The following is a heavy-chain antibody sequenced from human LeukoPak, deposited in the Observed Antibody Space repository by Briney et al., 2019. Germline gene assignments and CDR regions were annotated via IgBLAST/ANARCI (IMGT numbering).Heavy chain of an antibody. CDR1: GGSIRSYY. CDR2: IYYSGST. CDR3: ARDEGGQLNYFDY. D-gene: IGHD2-2*01. Sequence: SETLSLTCTVSGGSIRSYYWNWIRQSPGKTLGWIGYIYYSGSTNYNPSLKSRVTISVDTSKSQFSLKLSSVTAADTAVYYCARDEGGQLNYFDYWGQGTLVTVSS. V-gene: IGHV4-59*01. J-gene: IGHJ4*02.